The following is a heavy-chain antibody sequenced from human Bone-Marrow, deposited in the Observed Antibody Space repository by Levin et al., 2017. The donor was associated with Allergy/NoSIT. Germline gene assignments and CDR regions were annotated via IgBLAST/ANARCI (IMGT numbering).Heavy chain of an antibody. V-gene: IGHV3-33*01. CDR2: IWFDGSEK. CDR3: VRGEGDYVGDTFSL. CDR1: GFSFSIFA. Sequence: GGSLRLSCAASGFSFSIFAMHWVRQAPGKGLEWVAVIWFDGSEKYYADSMKGRITISRDNSKNTLYLQIKSLRVEDTAVYYCVRGEGDYVGDTFSLWGQGTMVTVSS. D-gene: IGHD4-17*01. J-gene: IGHJ3*01.